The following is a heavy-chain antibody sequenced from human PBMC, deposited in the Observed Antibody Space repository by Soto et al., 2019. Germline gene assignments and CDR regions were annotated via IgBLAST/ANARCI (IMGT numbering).Heavy chain of an antibody. J-gene: IGHJ6*02. CDR3: AGGGLVRAHSYYGMDV. D-gene: IGHD6-13*01. Sequence: GASVKVSCKASGYTFTSYGISWVRQAPGQGLEWMGWISAYNGNTNYAQKLQGRVTMTTDTSTSTAYMELRSLRSDDTAVYYCAGGGLVRAHSYYGMDVWGQGXTVTVYS. CDR2: ISAYNGNT. V-gene: IGHV1-18*01. CDR1: GYTFTSYG.